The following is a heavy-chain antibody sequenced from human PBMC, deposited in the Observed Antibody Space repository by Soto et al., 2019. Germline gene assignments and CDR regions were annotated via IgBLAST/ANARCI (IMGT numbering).Heavy chain of an antibody. CDR3: AVTYYYYGMDV. Sequence: SETLSLTCAVYGGSFSGYYWSWIRQPPGKGLEWIGEINHSGSTNYNPSLKSRVTISVDTSKNQFSLKLSSVTAADTAVYYCAVTYYYYGMDVWGQGTTVTVSS. CDR1: GGSFSGYY. J-gene: IGHJ6*02. CDR2: INHSGST. D-gene: IGHD2-21*02. V-gene: IGHV4-34*01.